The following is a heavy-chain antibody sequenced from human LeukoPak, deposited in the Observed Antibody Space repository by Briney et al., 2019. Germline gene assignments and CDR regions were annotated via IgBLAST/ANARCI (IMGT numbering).Heavy chain of an antibody. D-gene: IGHD6-6*01. V-gene: IGHV3-48*03. CDR1: GFTFSSYE. Sequence: GGSLRLSCAASGFTFSSYEMNWVRQAPGKGLEWVSYISSSGSTRYYADSVKGRFTISRDNAKNSLCLQMSSLRADDTAVYYCARGSYSSSSFDYWGQGTLVTVSS. J-gene: IGHJ4*02. CDR2: ISSSGSTR. CDR3: ARGSYSSSSFDY.